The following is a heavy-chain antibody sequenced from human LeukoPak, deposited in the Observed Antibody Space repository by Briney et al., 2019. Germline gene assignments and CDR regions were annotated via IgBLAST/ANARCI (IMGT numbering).Heavy chain of an antibody. CDR1: GGTFSSYA. D-gene: IGHD6-25*01. CDR2: IIPIFGTA. Sequence: ASVKVSCKASGGTFSSYAISWVRQAPGQGLEWMGGIIPIFGTANYAQKFQGRVTITTDESTGTAYMELSSLRSEDTAVYYCARAGFHPGYYYYMDVWGKGTTVTVSS. CDR3: ARAGFHPGYYYYMDV. V-gene: IGHV1-69*05. J-gene: IGHJ6*03.